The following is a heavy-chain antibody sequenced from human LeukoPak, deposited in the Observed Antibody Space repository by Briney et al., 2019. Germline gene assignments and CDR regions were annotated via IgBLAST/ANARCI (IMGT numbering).Heavy chain of an antibody. CDR2: ISSSSSTI. D-gene: IGHD3-22*01. Sequence: GGSLRLSCAASGFTFSSYSMNWVRRAPGKGLEWVSYISSSSSTIYYADSVKGRFTISRDNAKNSLYLQMNSLRAEDTAVYYCARDSYPPYYYDSSGYYFDYWGQGTLVTVSS. CDR1: GFTFSSYS. J-gene: IGHJ4*02. V-gene: IGHV3-48*04. CDR3: ARDSYPPYYYDSSGYYFDY.